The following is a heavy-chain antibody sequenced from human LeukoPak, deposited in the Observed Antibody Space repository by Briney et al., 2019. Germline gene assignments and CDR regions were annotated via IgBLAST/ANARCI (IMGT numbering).Heavy chain of an antibody. CDR3: AREVRGYYFDY. J-gene: IGHJ4*02. D-gene: IGHD3-22*01. V-gene: IGHV3-53*01. CDR2: IFSGGNT. CDR1: GFIVSSNY. Sequence: PGGSLRLSCAASGFIVSSNYMSWVRQAPGKGLEWVSVIFSGGNTYYADSVKGRFTISRDISKNTLYLQMNGLRAEDTAVYYCAREVRGYYFDYWGQGTLVTVSS.